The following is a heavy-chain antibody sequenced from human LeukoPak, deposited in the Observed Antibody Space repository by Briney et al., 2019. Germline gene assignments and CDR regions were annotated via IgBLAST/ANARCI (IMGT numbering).Heavy chain of an antibody. CDR3: ARMYDSSGYYYGY. Sequence: TGGSLRLSCAASGFTFSTYAVNWVRQAPGKGLEWVSAISGSGGSTYYADSVKGRFTISRDNSKNTLYLQMNSLRAEDTAVYYCARMYDSSGYYYGYWGQGTLVTVSS. CDR1: GFTFSTYA. J-gene: IGHJ4*02. V-gene: IGHV3-23*01. D-gene: IGHD3-22*01. CDR2: ISGSGGST.